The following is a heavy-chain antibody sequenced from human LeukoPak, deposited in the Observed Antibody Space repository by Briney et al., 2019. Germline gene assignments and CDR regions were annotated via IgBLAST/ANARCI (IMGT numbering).Heavy chain of an antibody. CDR3: ARDQGAVAGTYYYYGMDV. Sequence: ASVKVSCKASGYTFTGHYMHWVRQAPGQGLEWMGWINPNSGGTNYAQKFQGRVTMTRDTSISTAYMELSRLRSDDTAVYYCARDQGAVAGTYYYYGMDVWGQGTTVTVSS. CDR1: GYTFTGHY. V-gene: IGHV1-2*02. CDR2: INPNSGGT. J-gene: IGHJ6*02. D-gene: IGHD6-19*01.